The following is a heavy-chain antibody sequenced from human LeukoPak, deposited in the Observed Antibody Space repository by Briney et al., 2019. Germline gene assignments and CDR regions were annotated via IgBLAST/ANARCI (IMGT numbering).Heavy chain of an antibody. D-gene: IGHD6-19*01. J-gene: IGHJ6*02. V-gene: IGHV3-23*01. CDR1: GFTFSSYV. CDR2: IGGGGYST. Sequence: GGSLRLSCAASGFTFSSYVKNWVRQAPGKGLECVSTIGGGGYSTYYAASVQGRFTISRDNSTNTLFLQMNSLRAEDTAIYYCAKGSVSMAGTPGDVWGQGTTVTVSS. CDR3: AKGSVSMAGTPGDV.